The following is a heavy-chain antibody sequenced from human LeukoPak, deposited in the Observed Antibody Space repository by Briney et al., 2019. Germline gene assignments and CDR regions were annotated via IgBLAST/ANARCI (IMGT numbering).Heavy chain of an antibody. CDR3: ARKAGSRLFDY. CDR2: IKQDGSEK. J-gene: IGHJ4*02. Sequence: GGSLRLSCAASGFTFSSNWMSWVRQAPGKGLEGVANIKQDGSEKYYVDSVKGRFTISRDNAKNSLYLQMNSLRAEDTAVYYCARKAGSRLFDYWGQGTLVTGSS. V-gene: IGHV3-7*01. CDR1: GFTFSSNW.